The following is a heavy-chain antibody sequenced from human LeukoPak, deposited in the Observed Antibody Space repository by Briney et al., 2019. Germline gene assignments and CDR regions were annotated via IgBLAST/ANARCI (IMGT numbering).Heavy chain of an antibody. D-gene: IGHD3-3*01. V-gene: IGHV1-2*02. CDR3: ARVEITYYDFWSGYSVKEFDP. Sequence: ASVKVSCKASGYTFTGYYMHWVRQAPGQGLEWMRWINPNSGGTNYAQKFQGRVTMTRDTSISTAYMELSRLRSDDTAVYYCARVEITYYDFWSGYSVKEFDPWGQGTLVTVSS. J-gene: IGHJ5*02. CDR2: INPNSGGT. CDR1: GYTFTGYY.